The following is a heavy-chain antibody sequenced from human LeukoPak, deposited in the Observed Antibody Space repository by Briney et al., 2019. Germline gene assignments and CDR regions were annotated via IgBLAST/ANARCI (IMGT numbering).Heavy chain of an antibody. CDR2: LYSGGST. J-gene: IGHJ4*02. V-gene: IGHV3-66*01. D-gene: IGHD3-10*01. CDR3: ARAFQYGSGSYPYSL. Sequence: GGSLRLSCAASGFTVSNNDMSWVRQAPGRGLEWVSVLYSGGSTHYGDSVRGRFTISRDIYKNTLHLQMNSLRAEDTAVYYCARAFQYGSGSYPYSLWGQGTLVTVSS. CDR1: GFTVSNND.